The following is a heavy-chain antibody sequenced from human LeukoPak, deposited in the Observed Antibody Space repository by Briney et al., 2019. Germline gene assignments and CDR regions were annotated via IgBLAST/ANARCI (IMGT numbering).Heavy chain of an antibody. CDR2: IYHSGST. D-gene: IGHD1-14*01. V-gene: IGHV4-38-2*02. CDR3: VRGRKPRNYYYYYMDV. CDR1: GYSISSGYY. J-gene: IGHJ6*03. Sequence: SETLSLTCTVSGYSISSGYYWGWIRQPPGKGLEWIVSIYHSGSTYYNPSLKSLAPISVDTSKNQFSLQLSSVTAADTAVYYCVRGRKPRNYYYYYMDVWGKGTTVTVSS.